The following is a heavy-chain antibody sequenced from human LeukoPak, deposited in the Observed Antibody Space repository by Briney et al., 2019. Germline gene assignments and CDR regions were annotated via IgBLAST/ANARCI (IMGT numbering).Heavy chain of an antibody. D-gene: IGHD6-13*01. Sequence: KTGGSLRLSCAASGVTLSTYAMSWARQAPGKGLEWVSVITGSGGNTYYADSVKGRFTISKDNSKNTVYLQMSSLRVDDTAVYYCAKAASSSWPSYYYGMDVWGQGTTVTVSS. V-gene: IGHV3-23*01. CDR1: GVTLSTYA. CDR2: ITGSGGNT. J-gene: IGHJ6*02. CDR3: AKAASSSWPSYYYGMDV.